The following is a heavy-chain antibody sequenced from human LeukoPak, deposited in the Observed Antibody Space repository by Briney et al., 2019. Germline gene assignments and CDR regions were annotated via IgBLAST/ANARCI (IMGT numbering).Heavy chain of an antibody. V-gene: IGHV4-34*01. CDR1: GGSFSGYY. J-gene: IGHJ4*02. Sequence: PSETLSLTCAVYGGSFSGYYWSWIRQPPGKGLEWIGEINHSGNTNYNPSLKSRVTISVDTPKNQFSLKLSSVTAADTAVYYCAMLTRGYSYGLFDYWGQGTLVTVSS. CDR2: INHSGNT. CDR3: AMLTRGYSYGLFDY. D-gene: IGHD5-18*01.